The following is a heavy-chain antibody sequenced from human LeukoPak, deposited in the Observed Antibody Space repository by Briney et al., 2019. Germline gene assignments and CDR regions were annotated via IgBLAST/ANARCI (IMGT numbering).Heavy chain of an antibody. Sequence: GGSLRLSRAASGFTFDDYAMRWVRQAPGKGLEWVSGISWNSGSIGYADSVKGRFTISRDNAKNSLYLQMNSLRAEDTALYYCAKVRSGYDEYYLDYWGQGTLVTVFS. D-gene: IGHD5-12*01. CDR2: ISWNSGSI. J-gene: IGHJ4*02. CDR3: AKVRSGYDEYYLDY. V-gene: IGHV3-9*01. CDR1: GFTFDDYA.